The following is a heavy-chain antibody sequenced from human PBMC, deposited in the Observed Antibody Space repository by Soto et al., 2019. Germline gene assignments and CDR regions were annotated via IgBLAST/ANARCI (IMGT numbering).Heavy chain of an antibody. V-gene: IGHV3-23*01. D-gene: IGHD6-13*01. CDR3: AKETAGIGIPIFDH. Sequence: LRLSCAASGFPLTTYALSWVRQAPGKRLEWVSAVSDDGGAHYASSVMGRFIVSRDLSKSTVYLEINGLTAEDTALYYCAKETAGIGIPIFDHWGQGIMVTVSS. CDR2: VSDDGGA. CDR1: GFPLTTYA. J-gene: IGHJ4*02.